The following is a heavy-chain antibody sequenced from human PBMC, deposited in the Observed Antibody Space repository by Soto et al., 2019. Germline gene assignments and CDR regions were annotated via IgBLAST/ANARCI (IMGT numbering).Heavy chain of an antibody. CDR3: ARGVGNLWSGNYYMDV. CDR1: GGSFSGYY. D-gene: IGHD3-3*01. J-gene: IGHJ6*03. CDR2: INHSGST. V-gene: IGHV4-34*01. Sequence: SYTLSLTCAVCGGSFSGYYWSWIRQPPGKGLEWIGEINHSGSTNYNPSLKSRVTISVDTSKNQFSLKLSSVTAADTAVYYCARGVGNLWSGNYYMDVWGKGTTVTVSS.